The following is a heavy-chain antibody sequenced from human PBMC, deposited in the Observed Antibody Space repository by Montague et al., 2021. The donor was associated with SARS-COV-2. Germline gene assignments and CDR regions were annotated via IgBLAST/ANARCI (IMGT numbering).Heavy chain of an antibody. CDR3: ARFETSKFYSSGMDV. V-gene: IGHV3-21*01. Sequence: SLRLSCAASGFTFSSIRMNWVRQAPGKRLEWVSSISSVSADIEYAESVRGRFTISRDNAQNLLYLQMNSLRAEDTAVYYCARFETSKFYSSGMDVWGQGTTVTVSS. CDR1: GFTFSSIR. CDR2: ISSVSADI. D-gene: IGHD2-15*01. J-gene: IGHJ6*02.